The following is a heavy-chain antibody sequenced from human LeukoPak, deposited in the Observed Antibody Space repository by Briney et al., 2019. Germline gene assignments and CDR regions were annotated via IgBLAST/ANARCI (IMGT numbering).Heavy chain of an antibody. D-gene: IGHD1-1*01. V-gene: IGHV1-2*02. CDR2: INPNTGGT. Sequence: ASVKVSCKASGYTFTDYYIHWVRQAPGQGPEWMGWINPNTGGTNYAQRFQGRITITWDTSISTGYMELSTLRSDDTAVFYCARGTKPSFLKGLRTGDRGYFDYWGQGTLFTVSS. CDR3: ARGTKPSFLKGLRTGDRGYFDY. CDR1: GYTFTDYY. J-gene: IGHJ4*02.